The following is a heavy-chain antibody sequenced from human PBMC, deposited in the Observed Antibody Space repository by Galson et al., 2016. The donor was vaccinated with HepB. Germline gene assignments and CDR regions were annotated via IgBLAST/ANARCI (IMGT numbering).Heavy chain of an antibody. CDR1: GGSISDYH. Sequence: ILSLTCSVPGGSISDYHWSWIRQPPGKGLEWIGCIYCSGSTHYKPSLHSRVIISIETSKNQFSLKLTSVTAADTALYYCVRGYYDYAWGSYYDAWGQGTLVTVSS. CDR2: IYCSGST. D-gene: IGHD3-16*01. J-gene: IGHJ5*02. V-gene: IGHV4-59*01. CDR3: VRGYYDYAWGSYYDA.